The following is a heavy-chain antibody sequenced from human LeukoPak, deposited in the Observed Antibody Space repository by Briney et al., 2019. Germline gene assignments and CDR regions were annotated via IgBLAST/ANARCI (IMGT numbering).Heavy chain of an antibody. CDR2: ISSGSSYT. V-gene: IGHV3-11*05. CDR1: GLTFSGYY. J-gene: IGHJ4*02. D-gene: IGHD3-10*01. CDR3: ARVSRGRGYFDY. Sequence: GGSLRLSCAVSGLTFSGYYMGWIRQAPGKGLERVSYISSGSSYTNYADSVKGRFTISRDNAKNSLYLQMNSLRAEDTGVYYCARVSRGRGYFDYWGQGTLVTVSS.